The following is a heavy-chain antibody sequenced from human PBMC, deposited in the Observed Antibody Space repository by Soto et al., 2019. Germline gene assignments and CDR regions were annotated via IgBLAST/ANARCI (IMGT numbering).Heavy chain of an antibody. D-gene: IGHD3-22*01. CDR3: ARGANYYDSSGYLNFDY. V-gene: IGHV3-48*01. CDR2: ISSSSSTI. J-gene: IGHJ4*02. CDR1: GFTFSSYS. Sequence: LRLSCAASGFTFSSYSMNWVRQAPGKGLEWVSYISSSSSTIYYADSVKGRFTISRDNAKNSLYLQMNSLRAEDTAVYYCARGANYYDSSGYLNFDYWGQGTLVTVSS.